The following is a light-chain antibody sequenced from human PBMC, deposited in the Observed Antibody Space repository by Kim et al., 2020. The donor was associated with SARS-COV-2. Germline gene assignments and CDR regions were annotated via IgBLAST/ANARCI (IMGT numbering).Light chain of an antibody. CDR2: ELT. J-gene: IGLJ2*01. Sequence: GQSVATSCTGTTSDVGAYNYVSWYQQNPGKAPKLMLYELTKRPSGVPDRFSGSKSGNTASLTVSGLQAEDEAHYYCSSYAGTNSVIFGGGTQLTVL. V-gene: IGLV2-8*01. CDR3: SSYAGTNSVI. CDR1: TSDVGAYNY.